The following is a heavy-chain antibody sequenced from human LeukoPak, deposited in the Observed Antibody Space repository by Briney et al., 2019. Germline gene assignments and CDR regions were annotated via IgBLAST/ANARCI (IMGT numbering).Heavy chain of an antibody. D-gene: IGHD3-10*01. Sequence: ASVKDSCKASGYTFTSYDINWVRQATGQGLEWMGWMNPNSGNTGYAQKFQGRVTMTRNTSISTAYMELSSLRSEDTAVYYCARGWRYYGSGSYWCDYWGQGTLVTVSS. CDR3: ARGWRYYGSGSYWCDY. CDR1: GYTFTSYD. V-gene: IGHV1-8*01. J-gene: IGHJ4*02. CDR2: MNPNSGNT.